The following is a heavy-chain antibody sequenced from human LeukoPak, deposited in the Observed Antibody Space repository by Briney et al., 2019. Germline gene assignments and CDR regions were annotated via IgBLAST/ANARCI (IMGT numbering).Heavy chain of an antibody. CDR3: AKRGGMYPAHYLDY. D-gene: IGHD6-13*01. Sequence: PGGTLRLSCAASGFTFSSYGMSWVRQAPGKGLEWVSAISASGGSTHYADSVKGRFTISRDNSKNTLYLQMNSLRAEDTAVYYCAKRGGMYPAHYLDYWGQGTLVTVSS. J-gene: IGHJ4*02. V-gene: IGHV3-23*01. CDR1: GFTFSSYG. CDR2: ISASGGST.